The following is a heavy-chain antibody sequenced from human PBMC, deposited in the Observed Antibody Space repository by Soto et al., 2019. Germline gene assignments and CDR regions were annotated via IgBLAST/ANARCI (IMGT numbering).Heavy chain of an antibody. CDR2: ISDDGSRA. D-gene: IGHD3-10*01. Sequence: VGSLRLSCTASGFTFSMYWMHWVRQVPGKGPEWVSRISDDGSRADYADSVKGRFTISRDNAKNTLYLEMHVLRADDTAVYYCTRGPRPSSVGTGAFWGQGTPVA. V-gene: IGHV3-74*01. CDR3: TRGPRPSSVGTGAF. J-gene: IGHJ4*02. CDR1: GFTFSMYW.